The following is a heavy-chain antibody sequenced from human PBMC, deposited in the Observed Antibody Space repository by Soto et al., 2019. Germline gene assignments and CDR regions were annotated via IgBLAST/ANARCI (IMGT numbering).Heavy chain of an antibody. CDR1: GYTFTNFG. Sequence: GASVKVSCKASGYTFTNFGISWVRQAPGQGLEWMGWISVYNGNTNYAQKFQGRVTITADKSTSTAYMELSSLRSEDTAVYYCARGPPYYDILTGYSYWFDPWGQGTLVTVSS. D-gene: IGHD3-9*01. V-gene: IGHV1-18*01. J-gene: IGHJ5*02. CDR2: ISVYNGNT. CDR3: ARGPPYYDILTGYSYWFDP.